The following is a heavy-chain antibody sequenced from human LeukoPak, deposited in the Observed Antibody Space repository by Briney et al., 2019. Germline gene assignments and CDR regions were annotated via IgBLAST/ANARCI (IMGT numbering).Heavy chain of an antibody. CDR3: AKDKLGGTNANYFDS. D-gene: IGHD1-26*01. J-gene: IGHJ4*02. V-gene: IGHV3-20*04. CDR1: GFTFDDYG. Sequence: GGPLRLSCAASGFTFDDYGMSWVRQAPGKGLEWVSGINWNGGSTGYADSVKGRFTISRDNSKNTLYLQMNSLRAEDTAVYYCAKDKLGGTNANYFDSWGQGTLVTVSS. CDR2: INWNGGST.